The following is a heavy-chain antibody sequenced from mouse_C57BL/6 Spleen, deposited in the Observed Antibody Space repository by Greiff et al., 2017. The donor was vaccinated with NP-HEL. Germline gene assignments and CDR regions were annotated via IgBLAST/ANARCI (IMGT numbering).Heavy chain of an antibody. Sequence: EVKLVESGPGLVKPSQSLSLTCSVTGYSITSGYYWNWIRQFPGNKLEWMGYISYDGSNNYNPSLKNRISITRDTSKNQFFLKLNSVTTEDTATYYCARGWMKGSHFDYWGQGTTLTVSS. D-gene: IGHD1-1*02. CDR2: ISYDGSN. V-gene: IGHV3-6*01. CDR1: GYSITSGYY. CDR3: ARGWMKGSHFDY. J-gene: IGHJ2*01.